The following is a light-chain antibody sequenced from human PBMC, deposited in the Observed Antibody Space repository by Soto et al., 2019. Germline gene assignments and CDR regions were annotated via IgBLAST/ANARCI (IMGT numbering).Light chain of an antibody. V-gene: IGLV2-11*01. J-gene: IGLJ1*01. Sequence: QSVLTQPRSVSGSPGQSVTISCTGTSSDVGGYNYVSWYQQHPGKAPKLMIYDVSKRPSVVPDRFAGSKSGNAASLTISGLHAEEEDYYCCCSYAGSYAFWVFGTGTKLTVL. CDR3: CSYAGSYAFWV. CDR1: SSDVGGYNY. CDR2: DVS.